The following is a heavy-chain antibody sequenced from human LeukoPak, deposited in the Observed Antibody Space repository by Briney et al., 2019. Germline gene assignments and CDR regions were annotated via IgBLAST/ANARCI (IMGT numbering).Heavy chain of an antibody. CDR2: IWYDGSNK. J-gene: IGHJ4*02. Sequence: GGSLRLSCAASGFTFSSYGMHWVRQAPGKGLEWVAVIWYDGSNKYYADSVKGRFTISRDNSKNTLYLQMNSLRAEDTAVYYCARAGRNATPDKRDIDYWGQGTLVTVSS. CDR3: ARAGRNATPDKRDIDY. D-gene: IGHD2-2*01. V-gene: IGHV3-33*08. CDR1: GFTFSSYG.